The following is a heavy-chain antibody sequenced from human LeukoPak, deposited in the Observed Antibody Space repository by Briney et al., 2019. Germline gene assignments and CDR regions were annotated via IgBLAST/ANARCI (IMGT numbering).Heavy chain of an antibody. Sequence: SETLSLTCTVSGGSITSNHWSWVRQPPGKGLEWIGQVHHSGGTSYNPSLRSRVTISIDKSENQFSLKLNSVTAADTAVYYCARDRRQAEYYDILTGYFHDAFDIWGQGTMVTVSS. CDR3: ARDRRQAEYYDILTGYFHDAFDI. D-gene: IGHD3-9*01. CDR1: GGSITSNH. CDR2: VHHSGGT. V-gene: IGHV4-4*02. J-gene: IGHJ3*02.